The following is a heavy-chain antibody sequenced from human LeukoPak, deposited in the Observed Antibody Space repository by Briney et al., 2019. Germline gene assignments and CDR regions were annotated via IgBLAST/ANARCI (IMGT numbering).Heavy chain of an antibody. D-gene: IGHD2-2*01. J-gene: IGHJ4*02. Sequence: ASVKVSCKASGYTFTGYYMHRVRQAPGQGLEWMGWIDPNSGGTNYAQKFQGRVTMTRDTSISTAYMELSRLRSDDTAVYYCARDFLYCSSTSCLRGYSYGYWFDYWGQGTLVTVSS. V-gene: IGHV1-2*02. CDR3: ARDFLYCSSTSCLRGYSYGYWFDY. CDR1: GYTFTGYY. CDR2: IDPNSGGT.